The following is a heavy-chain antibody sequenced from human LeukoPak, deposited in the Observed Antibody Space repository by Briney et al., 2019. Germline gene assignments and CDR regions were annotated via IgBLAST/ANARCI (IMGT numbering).Heavy chain of an antibody. CDR1: GGSISSYY. D-gene: IGHD1-7*01. J-gene: IGHJ6*02. CDR2: IYYSGST. CDR3: ARERNYPKNYGMDV. Sequence: SETLSLTCTVSGGSISSYYWSWIRQPPGKGLEWIGYIYYSGSTNYNPSRKSRVTISVDTSKNQFSLKLSAVTAADTAVYYCARERNYPKNYGMDVWGQGTTVTVSS. V-gene: IGHV4-59*12.